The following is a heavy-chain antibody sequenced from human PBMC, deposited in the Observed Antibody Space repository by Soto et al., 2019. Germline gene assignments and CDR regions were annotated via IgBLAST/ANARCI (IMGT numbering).Heavy chain of an antibody. CDR2: INAGNGNT. D-gene: IGHD6-6*01. Sequence: ASVKVSCKASGYTFTSYAMHWVRQAPGQRLEWMGWINAGNGNTKYSQKFQGRVTITGDTSASTAYMELSSLRSEDTAVYYCARAGAAPRYFDYWGQGTLVTVSS. V-gene: IGHV1-3*01. CDR1: GYTFTSYA. J-gene: IGHJ4*02. CDR3: ARAGAAPRYFDY.